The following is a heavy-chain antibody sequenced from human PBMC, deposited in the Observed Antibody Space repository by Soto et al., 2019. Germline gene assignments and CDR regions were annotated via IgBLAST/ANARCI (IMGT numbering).Heavy chain of an antibody. Sequence: WSLRLSCAASGFTFSSYSFHWVRQAPGKGLEWVAVISYDGNKKYYEDSVKGRFSISRDTSKNTLYLQMSSLRAEDTAVYYCARSVAVAALDSWGQGTLVTVSS. V-gene: IGHV3-30*04. CDR2: ISYDGNKK. CDR1: GFTFSSYS. J-gene: IGHJ4*02. D-gene: IGHD6-19*01. CDR3: ARSVAVAALDS.